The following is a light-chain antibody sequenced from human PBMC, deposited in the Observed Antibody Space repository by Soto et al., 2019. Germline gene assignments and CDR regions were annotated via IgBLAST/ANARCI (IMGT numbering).Light chain of an antibody. Sequence: QSVLTQPASVSGSPGQSITISCTGTSSDVGGYDYVSWFQQHPGKAPKLMISEVSNRPSGVSNRLSGSKSGNTASLTISGLQAEDEADYYCSSYTSSSTYVFGTGTKVTVL. J-gene: IGLJ1*01. CDR1: SSDVGGYDY. CDR3: SSYTSSSTYV. CDR2: EVS. V-gene: IGLV2-14*01.